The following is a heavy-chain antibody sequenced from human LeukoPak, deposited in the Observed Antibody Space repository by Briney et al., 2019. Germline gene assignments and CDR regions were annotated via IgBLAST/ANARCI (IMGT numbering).Heavy chain of an antibody. CDR1: GFTFSRYS. J-gene: IGHJ6*03. D-gene: IGHD3-22*01. Sequence: GGSVRLSCAASGFTFSRYSMNWVRQAPGKGLEWVAYISSRSSTIHYADSVKGRFTISRDNAKNSLYLQMNRLRAEDTAVYYCPRVVVSSYDNYIDVWGKGTPVTVSS. V-gene: IGHV3-48*01. CDR3: PRVVVSSYDNYIDV. CDR2: ISSRSSTI.